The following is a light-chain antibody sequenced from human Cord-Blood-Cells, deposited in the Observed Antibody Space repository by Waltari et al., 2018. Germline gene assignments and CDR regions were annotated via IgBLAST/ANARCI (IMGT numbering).Light chain of an antibody. Sequence: EIVMTQSPATLSVSPGERATLSCRASQSVSSNLAWYQQKPGQAPRLLIYGASTRATGIPARFSGSGSGTEFTLTISSLQSEDFAVYYCQQYNSWPPLQYTFGQGTKLEIK. CDR1: QSVSSN. J-gene: IGKJ2*01. CDR3: QQYNSWPPLQYT. CDR2: GAS. V-gene: IGKV3-15*01.